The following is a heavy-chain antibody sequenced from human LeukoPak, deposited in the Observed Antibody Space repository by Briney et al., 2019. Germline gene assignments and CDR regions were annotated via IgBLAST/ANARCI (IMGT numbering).Heavy chain of an antibody. D-gene: IGHD6-19*01. CDR3: TRERRYSSGWWVNYFDY. Sequence: GGSLRLSCTASGFAFGDYAMSWFRQAPGKGLEWVGFIRSKAYGGTTEYAASVKGRFTISRDDSKSIAYLQMNSLKTEDTAVYYCTRERRYSSGWWVNYFDYWGQGTLVTVSS. J-gene: IGHJ4*02. V-gene: IGHV3-49*03. CDR1: GFAFGDYA. CDR2: IRSKAYGGTT.